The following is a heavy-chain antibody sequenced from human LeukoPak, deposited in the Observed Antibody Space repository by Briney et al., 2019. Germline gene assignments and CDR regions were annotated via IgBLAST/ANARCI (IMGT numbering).Heavy chain of an antibody. CDR1: GFLFSSYA. D-gene: IGHD2-2*01. CDR2: ISYDGCNK. J-gene: IGHJ3*02. Sequence: GGSQRLSCAASGFLFSSYALHWVREAPEKALEWVEVISYDGCNKYYADYVRGRVTISRDNSKDTLYLQMSSLRAEDTAVYYCARDPHWCSGSCYAAFDIWGQGTMVTVSS. CDR3: ARDPHWCSGSCYAAFDI. V-gene: IGHV3-30*04.